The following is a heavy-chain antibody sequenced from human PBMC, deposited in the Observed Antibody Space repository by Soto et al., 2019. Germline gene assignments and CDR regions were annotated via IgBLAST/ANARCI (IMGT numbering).Heavy chain of an antibody. Sequence: SSVKGSCKASGYSFTNNDVSWVRQATGQGLEWMGWMNPGSGDTGYAQKFQGRVTMTRDISIATAYMELSSLRSDDTAIYYCARMATFGSFNWFDPFGQGNRVTV. CDR2: MNPGSGDT. V-gene: IGHV1-8*01. CDR3: ARMATFGSFNWFDP. D-gene: IGHD3-16*01. CDR1: GYSFTNND. J-gene: IGHJ5*02.